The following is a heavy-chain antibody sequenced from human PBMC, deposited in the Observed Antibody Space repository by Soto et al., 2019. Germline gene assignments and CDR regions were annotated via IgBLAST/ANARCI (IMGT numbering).Heavy chain of an antibody. Sequence: SETLSLTCTVSGGSISSSSYYWGWIRQPPGKGLEWIGSIYYSGSTYYNPSLKSRVTISLDTSKNQFSLKLSSVTAADTAVYSCARPVSSTRPSFTNGVCYWNWFDPWGQGTLVTVSS. V-gene: IGHV4-39*01. CDR3: ARPVSSTRPSFTNGVCYWNWFDP. CDR2: IYYSGST. J-gene: IGHJ5*02. D-gene: IGHD2-8*01. CDR1: GGSISSSSYY.